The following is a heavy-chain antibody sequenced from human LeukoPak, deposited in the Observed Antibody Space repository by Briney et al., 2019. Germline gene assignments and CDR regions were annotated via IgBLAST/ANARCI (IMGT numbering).Heavy chain of an antibody. J-gene: IGHJ4*02. D-gene: IGHD3-10*01. V-gene: IGHV3-33*01. CDR1: GFTISSYG. CDR3: ARGGYGSGIDY. Sequence: PGGSLRLSCTASGFTISSYGMHWVRQAPGKGLEWVAVIWFDGSNKYYADSVKGRFTISRDNSKNTLYLQMNSLRAEDTAVYYCARGGYGSGIDYWGQGTLVTVSS. CDR2: IWFDGSNK.